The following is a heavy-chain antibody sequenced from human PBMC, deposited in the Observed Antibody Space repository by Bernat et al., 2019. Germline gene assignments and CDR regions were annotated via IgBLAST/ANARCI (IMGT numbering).Heavy chain of an antibody. CDR3: ASSASGDYEGAFDI. J-gene: IGHJ3*02. CDR2: INPHSGAT. Sequence: QVQLVQSGAEVKKPAASVKVSCKASGYTFTDYYIHWVRQAPGQGLEWMGWINPHSGATNYAQKFQGRVTMTRDTSISTAYMELSRLRSDDTAVYYCASSASGDYEGAFDIWGQGTMVTVSS. CDR1: GYTFTDYY. D-gene: IGHD4-17*01. V-gene: IGHV1-2*02.